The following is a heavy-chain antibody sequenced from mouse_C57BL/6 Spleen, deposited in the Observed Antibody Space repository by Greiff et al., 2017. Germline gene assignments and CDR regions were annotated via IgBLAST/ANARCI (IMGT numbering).Heavy chain of an antibody. J-gene: IGHJ3*01. CDR3: ARVPWFAY. D-gene: IGHD6-1*01. CDR2: INYDGSST. V-gene: IGHV5-16*01. CDR1: GFTFRDYY. Sequence: EVQLVESEGGLVQPGSSMKLSCTASGFTFRDYYMAWVRQVPEKGLEWVANINYDGSSTYYLDTLKSRFIISRDNAKNILYLQMSSLKSEDTATYYCARVPWFAYWGQGTLVTVSA.